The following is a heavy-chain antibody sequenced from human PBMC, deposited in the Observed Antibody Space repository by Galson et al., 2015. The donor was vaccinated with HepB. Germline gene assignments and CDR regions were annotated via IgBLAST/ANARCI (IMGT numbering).Heavy chain of an antibody. CDR1: GYSFTSYW. Sequence: QSGAEVKKPGESLKISCKGSGYSFTSYWIGWVRQMPGKGLEWMGIIYPGDSDTRYSPSFQGQVTISADKSISTAYLQWSSLKASDTAMYYCARLNNIVVVIAKTRSPYNNWFDPWGQGTLVTVSS. CDR2: IYPGDSDT. J-gene: IGHJ5*02. V-gene: IGHV5-51*03. D-gene: IGHD2-21*01. CDR3: ARLNNIVVVIAKTRSPYNNWFDP.